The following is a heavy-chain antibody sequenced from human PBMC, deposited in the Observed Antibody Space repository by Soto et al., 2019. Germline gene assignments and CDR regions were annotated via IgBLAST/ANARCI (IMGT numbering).Heavy chain of an antibody. J-gene: IGHJ5*02. CDR1: GFTFSSYG. CDR3: AKGGIGEYCSGGSCYSSLTDWFDP. V-gene: IGHV3-30*18. CDR2: ISYDGSNK. Sequence: QVQLVESGGGVVQPGRSLRLSCAASGFTFSSYGMQWVRQAPGKGLEWVAVISYDGSNKYYADSVKGRFTISRDNSKNTLYLQMNSLRSEDTAVYYCAKGGIGEYCSGGSCYSSLTDWFDPWGQGTLVTVSS. D-gene: IGHD2-15*01.